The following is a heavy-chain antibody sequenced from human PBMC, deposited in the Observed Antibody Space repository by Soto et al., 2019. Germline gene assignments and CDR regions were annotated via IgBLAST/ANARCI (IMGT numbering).Heavy chain of an antibody. J-gene: IGHJ1*01. CDR3: ARASPTGPATWAPSGYGHSHH. CDR1: GYTFTSYG. CDR2: ISAYNGNT. D-gene: IGHD3-3*01. Sequence: QVQLVQSGAEVKKPGASVKVSCKASGYTFTSYGISWVRQAPGQGLEWMGWISAYNGNTNYAQKLQGRVTMTTDTSTSTAYMELRSLRSDDTAVYYCARASPTGPATWAPSGYGHSHHWGQGTLVTVSS. V-gene: IGHV1-18*01.